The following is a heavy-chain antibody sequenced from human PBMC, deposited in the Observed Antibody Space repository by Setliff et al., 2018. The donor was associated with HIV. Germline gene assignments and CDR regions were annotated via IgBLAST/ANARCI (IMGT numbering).Heavy chain of an antibody. V-gene: IGHV1-46*01. D-gene: IGHD6-6*01. J-gene: IGHJ4*02. CDR1: GDTFTSYY. CDR2: ISPSGAST. Sequence: AASVKVSCKASGDTFTSYYMHWVRRAPGQGLEWMGIISPSGASTKYAQRLQGRVTLTRDTSSSTVYVELSSLRSDDTAVYYCAREAEQGERSSSWYFDYWGQGTLVTVSS. CDR3: AREAEQGERSSSWYFDY.